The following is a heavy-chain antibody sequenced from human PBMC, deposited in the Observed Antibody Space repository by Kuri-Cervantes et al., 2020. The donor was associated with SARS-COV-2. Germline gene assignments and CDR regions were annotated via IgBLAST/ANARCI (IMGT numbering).Heavy chain of an antibody. J-gene: IGHJ6*03. Sequence: GESLKISCAASGFTFSSYSMNWVRQAPGKGLEWVSYISSSSSTIYYADSVKGRFTISRDNAKNSLYLQMNSLRAEDTAVYYCAKDFGFRGFYYYYYMDVWGKGTTVTVSS. V-gene: IGHV3-48*01. D-gene: IGHD3-10*01. CDR2: ISSSSSTI. CDR1: GFTFSSYS. CDR3: AKDFGFRGFYYYYYMDV.